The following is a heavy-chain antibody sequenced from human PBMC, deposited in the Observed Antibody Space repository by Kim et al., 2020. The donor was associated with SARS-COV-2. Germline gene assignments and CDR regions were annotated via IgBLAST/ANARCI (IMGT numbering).Heavy chain of an antibody. D-gene: IGHD6-13*01. J-gene: IGHJ4*02. CDR3: VPRYSSSLEVFSH. V-gene: IGHV3-64D*06. Sequence: YADSVKGRFTISRDNSKNTLYLQMSSLRAEDTAVYYCVPRYSSSLEVFSHWGQGTLVTVSS.